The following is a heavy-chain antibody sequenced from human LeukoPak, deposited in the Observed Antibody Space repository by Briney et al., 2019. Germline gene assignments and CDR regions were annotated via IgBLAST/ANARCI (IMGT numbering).Heavy chain of an antibody. CDR3: ARDSTYWYDSGSSGPHYFDY. CDR1: EFIFSNYA. J-gene: IGHJ4*02. V-gene: IGHV3-30*01. Sequence: GRSPRLSCAASEFIFSNYAMHWVRQAPGKGLEWVALISSDGSKTYHADSVKGRFSISRDNSKNTLYLQLNSLRAEDTSVYYCARDSTYWYDSGSSGPHYFDYWGQGTLVTVSS. D-gene: IGHD3-10*01. CDR2: ISSDGSKT.